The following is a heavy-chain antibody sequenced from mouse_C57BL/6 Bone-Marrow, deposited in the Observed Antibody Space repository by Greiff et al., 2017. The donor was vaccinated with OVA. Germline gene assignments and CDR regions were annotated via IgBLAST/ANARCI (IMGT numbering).Heavy chain of an antibody. Sequence: QVQLQQPGAELVMPGASVKLSCKASGYTFTSYWMHWVKQRPGQGLEWIGEIDPSDSYTNYNQKFKGKSTLAVDKSSSTAYMQLSSLTSEDSAVYYCARGYWYFDVWGTGTTVTVSS. J-gene: IGHJ1*03. CDR2: IDPSDSYT. CDR1: GYTFTSYW. V-gene: IGHV1-69*01. CDR3: ARGYWYFDV.